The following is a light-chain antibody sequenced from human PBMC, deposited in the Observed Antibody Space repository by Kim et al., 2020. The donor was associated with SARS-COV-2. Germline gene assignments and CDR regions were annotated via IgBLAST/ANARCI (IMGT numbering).Light chain of an antibody. J-gene: IGLJ3*02. CDR2: QDS. V-gene: IGLV3-1*01. CDR1: KLGEKY. Sequence: VSQGQTASITCSGEKLGEKYACWYQQKPGQSPVLVIYQDSKRPSGIPERFSGSNSGNTATLTISGTQAMDEADYYCQAWDSSTAVFGGGTQLTVL. CDR3: QAWDSSTAV.